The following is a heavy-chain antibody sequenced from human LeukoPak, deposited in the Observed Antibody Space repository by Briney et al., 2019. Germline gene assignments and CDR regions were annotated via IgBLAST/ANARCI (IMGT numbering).Heavy chain of an antibody. CDR1: GFTFSSYS. CDR2: ISSSSSYI. Sequence: GGSLRLSCAASGFTFSSYSMNWVRQAPGKGLKWVSSISSSSSYIYYADSVKGRFTISRDNAKNSLYLQMNSLRAEDTAVYYCAREGSSGYYSYFDYWGQGTLVTVSS. D-gene: IGHD3-22*01. CDR3: AREGSSGYYSYFDY. J-gene: IGHJ4*02. V-gene: IGHV3-21*01.